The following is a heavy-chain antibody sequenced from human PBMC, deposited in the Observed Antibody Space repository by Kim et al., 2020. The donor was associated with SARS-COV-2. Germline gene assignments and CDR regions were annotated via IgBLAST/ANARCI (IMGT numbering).Heavy chain of an antibody. Sequence: SETLSLTCAVYGGSFSGYYWSWIRQPPGKGLEWIGEINHSGSTNYNPSLKSRVTISVDTSKNQFSLKLSSVTAADTAVYYCARAGSVDTAMDGGFLDYWGQGTLVTVSS. D-gene: IGHD5-18*01. J-gene: IGHJ4*02. CDR1: GGSFSGYY. CDR2: INHSGST. CDR3: ARAGSVDTAMDGGFLDY. V-gene: IGHV4-34*01.